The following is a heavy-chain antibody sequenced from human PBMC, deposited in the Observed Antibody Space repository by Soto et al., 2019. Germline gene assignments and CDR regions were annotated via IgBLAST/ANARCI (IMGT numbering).Heavy chain of an antibody. J-gene: IGHJ5*02. CDR2: IIPIFGTA. D-gene: IGHD3-10*01. CDR3: ARKPMAAKVRGVMAGSGRNWFDP. CDR1: GGTFSSYA. V-gene: IGHV1-69*01. Sequence: QVQLVQSGAEVKKPGSSVKVSCKASGGTFSSYAISWVRQAPGQGLEWMGGIIPIFGTANYAQKFQGRVTITADESTSTAYMELSSLRSEDTAVYYCARKPMAAKVRGVMAGSGRNWFDPWGQGTLVTVSS.